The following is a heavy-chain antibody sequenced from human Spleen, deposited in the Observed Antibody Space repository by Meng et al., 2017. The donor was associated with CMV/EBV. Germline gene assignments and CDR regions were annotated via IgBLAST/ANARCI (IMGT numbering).Heavy chain of an antibody. V-gene: IGHV4-39*07. CDR2: INHSGST. Sequence: SETLSLTCTVSGGSISSSSYYWSWIRQPPGKGLEWIGEINHSGSTNYNPPLKSRVTISVDTSKNQFSLKLSSVTAADTAVYYCARVGITMVRGSSSGYGMDVWGQGTTVTVSS. D-gene: IGHD3-10*01. CDR3: ARVGITMVRGSSSGYGMDV. CDR1: GGSISSSSYY. J-gene: IGHJ6*02.